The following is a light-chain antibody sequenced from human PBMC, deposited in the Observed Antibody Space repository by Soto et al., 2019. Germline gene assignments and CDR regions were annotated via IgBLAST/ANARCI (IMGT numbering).Light chain of an antibody. V-gene: IGLV2-8*01. CDR1: SSDVGFYNF. J-gene: IGLJ1*01. CDR3: ASYAGTRLFV. Sequence: QSALTQPPSASGSPEQSLTISCTGTSSDVGFYNFVSWYQQRPGKAPKLVIYEVTKRPSGVPDRFSGSKSGSTASLTVSGLQDDDEADYYCASYAGTRLFVFGSGTKLTVL. CDR2: EVT.